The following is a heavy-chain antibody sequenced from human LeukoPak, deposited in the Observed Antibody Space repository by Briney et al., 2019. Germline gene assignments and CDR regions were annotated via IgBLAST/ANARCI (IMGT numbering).Heavy chain of an antibody. D-gene: IGHD5-12*01. V-gene: IGHV4-59*01. J-gene: IGHJ2*01. CDR1: GGSISSYY. Sequence: PSETLSLTCTVSGGSISSYYWSWIRQPPGKGLEWIGYIYYSGSTNYNPSLKSRVTISVDTSKNQFSLKLSSVTAADTAVYYCARVGLPYWYFDLWGRGTLVTVSS. CDR2: IYYSGST. CDR3: ARVGLPYWYFDL.